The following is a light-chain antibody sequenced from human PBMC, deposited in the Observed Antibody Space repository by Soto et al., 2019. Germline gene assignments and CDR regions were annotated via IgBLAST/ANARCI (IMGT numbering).Light chain of an antibody. CDR2: AAS. Sequence: DIQMTQSPSSLSASVGDRVTITCRASQGISNYLAGYQQKPWKVPKLLIYAASTLQSGVPSRFSGSGSGTEVTLTSSSLQAEDVATYYCQEYDSAPRTFGQGTKVEIK. J-gene: IGKJ1*01. V-gene: IGKV1-27*01. CDR3: QEYDSAPRT. CDR1: QGISNY.